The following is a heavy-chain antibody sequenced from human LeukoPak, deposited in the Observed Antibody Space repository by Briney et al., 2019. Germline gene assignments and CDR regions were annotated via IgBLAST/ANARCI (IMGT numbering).Heavy chain of an antibody. J-gene: IGHJ5*02. D-gene: IGHD2-2*01. CDR1: GYSFTSYW. V-gene: IGHV5-51*01. CDR3: ARLVPDLVGGFDP. Sequence: GESLKISCKGSGYSFTSYWIVWVRQMPGKGLEWMGIIYPGDSDTRYSPSFQGQVTISADKSISTAYLQWSSLKASDTAMYYCARLVPDLVGGFDPWGQGTLVTVSS. CDR2: IYPGDSDT.